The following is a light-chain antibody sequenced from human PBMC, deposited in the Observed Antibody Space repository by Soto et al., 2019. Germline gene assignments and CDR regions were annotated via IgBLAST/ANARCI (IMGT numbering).Light chain of an antibody. V-gene: IGKV2-28*01. Sequence: DIVMTQSPLSLPVTPGEPASISCRSSQSLVHSNGYNYLDWYLQKPGQSPQVLIYMGSNRASGVPDRFSGSGSGTDFTLKISRAEAEDVGVYYCMQTLQSRTFGQGTKVEI. CDR2: MGS. J-gene: IGKJ1*01. CDR1: QSLVHSNGYNY. CDR3: MQTLQSRT.